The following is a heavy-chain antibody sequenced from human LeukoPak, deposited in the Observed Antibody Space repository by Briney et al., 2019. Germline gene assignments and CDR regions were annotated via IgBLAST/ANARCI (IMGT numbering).Heavy chain of an antibody. J-gene: IGHJ4*02. V-gene: IGHV3-30-3*01. CDR3: ARDPCSGGSCYRNFDY. CDR1: GFTFSSYA. D-gene: IGHD2-15*01. Sequence: GGSLRLSCAASGFTFSSYAMHWVRQAPGKGLEWVAVISYDGSNKYYADSVKGRFTISRDNSKNTLYLQMNSLRAEGTAVYYCARDPCSGGSCYRNFDYWGQGTLVTVSS. CDR2: ISYDGSNK.